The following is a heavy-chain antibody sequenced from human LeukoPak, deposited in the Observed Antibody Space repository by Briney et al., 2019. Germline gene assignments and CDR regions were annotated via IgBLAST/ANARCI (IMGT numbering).Heavy chain of an antibody. CDR1: GDSVSSNSAA. J-gene: IGHJ5*02. CDR3: ARDQLAAAPNWFDP. V-gene: IGHV6-1*01. Sequence: TSQTLSLTCAISGDSVSSNSAAWNWIRQSPSRGLEWLGRTYYRSKWYNDYAVSVKSRITINPDTSKNQFSLQLNSVTPEDTAAYYCARDQLAAAPNWFDPWGQGTLVTVSS. CDR2: TYYRSKWYN. D-gene: IGHD6-13*01.